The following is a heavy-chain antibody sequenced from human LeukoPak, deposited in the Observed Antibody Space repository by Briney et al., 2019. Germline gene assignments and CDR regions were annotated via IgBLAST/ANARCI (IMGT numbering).Heavy chain of an antibody. V-gene: IGHV1-69*04. D-gene: IGHD1-26*01. CDR3: ASSIVGATLLMLGAGVGY. Sequence: ASVKVSCKASGGTFSSYAISWVRQAPGQGLEWMGRIIPILGIANYAQKFQGRVTITADESTSTAYMELSSLRSEDTAVYYCASSIVGATLLMLGAGVGYWGQGTLVTVSS. J-gene: IGHJ4*02. CDR2: IIPILGIA. CDR1: GGTFSSYA.